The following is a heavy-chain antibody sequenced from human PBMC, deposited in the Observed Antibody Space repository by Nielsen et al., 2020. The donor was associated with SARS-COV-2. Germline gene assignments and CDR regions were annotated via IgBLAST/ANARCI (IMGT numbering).Heavy chain of an antibody. CDR2: IRMSGGAT. CDR1: GFALSAYG. Sequence: GESLKISCTASGFALSAYGMDWVRQVPGRGLEWLAHIRMSGGATQYADSVRGRFTISRDNAKNSLYLQMNSLRDEDTAVYFCAKELEVCCHYMDVWGKGTTVTVSS. V-gene: IGHV3-48*02. J-gene: IGHJ6*03. D-gene: IGHD5/OR15-5a*01. CDR3: AKELEVCCHYMDV.